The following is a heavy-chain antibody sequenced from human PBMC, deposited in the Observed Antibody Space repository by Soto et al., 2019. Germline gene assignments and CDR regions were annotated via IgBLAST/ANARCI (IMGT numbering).Heavy chain of an antibody. Sequence: SETLSLTCAVSGGSISSSNWWSWVRQPPGKGLEWIGEIYHSGSTNYNPSLKSRFTISVDKSKHQFSLKLSSVTAADTAVSSCARGAAYDSSGHYLGAPKRPRYYFDSWGQGTLVTVSS. CDR1: GGSISSSNW. D-gene: IGHD3-22*01. CDR2: IYHSGST. V-gene: IGHV4-4*02. CDR3: ARGAAYDSSGHYLGAPKRPRYYFDS. J-gene: IGHJ4*02.